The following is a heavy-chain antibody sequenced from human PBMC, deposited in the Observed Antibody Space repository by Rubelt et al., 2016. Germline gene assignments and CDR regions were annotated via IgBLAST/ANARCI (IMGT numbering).Heavy chain of an antibody. Sequence: QVQLVQSGAEGKKPGASVKVSCKASGFTFTNYGMHWVRQAPGQRLEWVGWIEGGNGEKKYSQKLKDRVSITREDSANTAYMELSSLRSEDTAVYYCARANRGDYEDYWGQGPRVTVSS. CDR3: ARANRGDYEDY. V-gene: IGHV1-3*01. CDR1: GFTFTNYG. CDR2: IEGGNGEK. J-gene: IGHJ4*02. D-gene: IGHD4-17*01.